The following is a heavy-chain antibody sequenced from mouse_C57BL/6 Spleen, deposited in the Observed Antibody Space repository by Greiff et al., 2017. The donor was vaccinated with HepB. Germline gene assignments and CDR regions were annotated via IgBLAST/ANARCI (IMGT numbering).Heavy chain of an antibody. Sequence: EVMLVESGGDLVKPGGSLKLSCAASGFTFSSYGMSWVRQTPDKRLEWVATISSGGSYTYYPDSVKGRFPISRDNAKNTLYLQMSSLKSEDTAMYYCARQVYDYDETDDFDYWGQGTTLTVSS. CDR1: GFTFSSYG. CDR3: ARQVYDYDETDDFDY. J-gene: IGHJ2*01. CDR2: ISSGGSYT. V-gene: IGHV5-6*02. D-gene: IGHD2-4*01.